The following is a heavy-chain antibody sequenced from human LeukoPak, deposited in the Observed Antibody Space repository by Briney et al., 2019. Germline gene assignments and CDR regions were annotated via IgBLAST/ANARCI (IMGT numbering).Heavy chain of an antibody. J-gene: IGHJ4*02. D-gene: IGHD5-18*01. V-gene: IGHV3-30*02. Sequence: GESLKISCVASGFIFSNSVMHWVRQAPGKGLEWVAFIRKDGSGTYYADSVKGRFTISRDNSKNTVHLQMSSLGAEDTAVYYCAKGDSYGFDYWGQGSLVTVSS. CDR3: AKGDSYGFDY. CDR2: IRKDGSGT. CDR1: GFIFSNSV.